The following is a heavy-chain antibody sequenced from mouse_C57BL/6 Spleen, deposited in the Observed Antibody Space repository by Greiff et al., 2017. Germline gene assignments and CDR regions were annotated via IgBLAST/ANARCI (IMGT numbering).Heavy chain of an antibody. D-gene: IGHD2-4*01. CDR2: ISNGGGST. CDR1: GFTFSDYY. CDR3: AIYYDYDGFAY. J-gene: IGHJ3*01. Sequence: EVHLVESGGGLVQPGGSLKLSCAASGFTFSDYYMSWVRQTPEKRLAWVSYISNGGGSTYYPETVKGRFTITRDNAKNTLYLQMSRLKAEDTAMYYCAIYYDYDGFAYGGQGTLVTGSA. V-gene: IGHV5-12*01.